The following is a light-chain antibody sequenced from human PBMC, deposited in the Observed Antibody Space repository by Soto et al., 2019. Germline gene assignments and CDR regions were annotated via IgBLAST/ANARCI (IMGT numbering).Light chain of an antibody. CDR2: DAS. CDR1: ESISSW. Sequence: PMTQSPSTLAAPLGDTVTITCRANESISSWLAWYQEKPGKAPNLLIYDASSLESGVPSRFSGSGSGTDFTLTISSLQPDELATYYCQDYSPYSWTFGQGTKVDIK. V-gene: IGKV1-5*01. CDR3: QDYSPYSWT. J-gene: IGKJ1*01.